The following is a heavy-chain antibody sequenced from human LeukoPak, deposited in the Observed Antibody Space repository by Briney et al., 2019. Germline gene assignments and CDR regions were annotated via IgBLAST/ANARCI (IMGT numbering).Heavy chain of an antibody. CDR2: ISSSSSYI. Sequence: GGSLRLSCAASGFTFSSYSMNWVRQAPGKGLEWVSSISSSSSYIYYADSVKGRFTISRDNAKNSLYLQMNSLRAEDTAVYYCARDGCSSTSCEARGLGASDIWGQGTMVTVSS. CDR3: ARDGCSSTSCEARGLGASDI. J-gene: IGHJ3*02. V-gene: IGHV3-21*01. CDR1: GFTFSSYS. D-gene: IGHD2-2*01.